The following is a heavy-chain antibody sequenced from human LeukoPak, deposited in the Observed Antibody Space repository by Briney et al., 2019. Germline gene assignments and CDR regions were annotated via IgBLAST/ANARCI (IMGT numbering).Heavy chain of an antibody. CDR3: ASDILTGYSAENAFDI. J-gene: IGHJ3*02. CDR2: INSDGSST. V-gene: IGHV3-74*01. D-gene: IGHD3-9*01. Sequence: GGSLRLSCAASGFTFSIYWMHWVRQAPGKGLVWVSRINSDGSSTSYADSVKGRFTISRDNAKNTLYLQMNSLRAEDTAVYYCASDILTGYSAENAFDIWGQGTMVTVSS. CDR1: GFTFSIYW.